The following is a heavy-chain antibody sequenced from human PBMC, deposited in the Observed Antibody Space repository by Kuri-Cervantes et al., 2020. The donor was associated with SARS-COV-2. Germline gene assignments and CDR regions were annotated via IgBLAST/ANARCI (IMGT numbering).Heavy chain of an antibody. CDR2: ISYDGSNK. D-gene: IGHD3-22*01. CDR1: GFTFSSYA. J-gene: IGHJ4*02. CDR3: ARDSYDSSGYYSALFDY. Sequence: GGSLRLSCAASGFTFSSYAMHWVRQAPGKGLEWVAVISYDGSNKYYADSVKGRFTISRDNSKNTLYLQMNSLRAEDTAVYYCARDSYDSSGYYSALFDYWGQGTLVTVSS. V-gene: IGHV3-30-3*01.